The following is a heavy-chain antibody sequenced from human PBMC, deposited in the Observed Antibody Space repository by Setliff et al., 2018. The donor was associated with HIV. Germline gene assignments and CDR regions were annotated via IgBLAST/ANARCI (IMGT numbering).Heavy chain of an antibody. CDR2: IRDDGTNNI. CDR3: AKGAGYSRGWYADY. D-gene: IGHD6-19*01. CDR1: GFTFSSYG. Sequence: GGSLRLSCVASGFTFSSYGMHWVRQAPGKGLEWVAFIRDDGTNNIYYADSVKGRFTISRDKSKNTLNLQMNSLRPEDTAVYYCAKGAGYSRGWYADYWGQGTRVTVSS. J-gene: IGHJ4*02. V-gene: IGHV3-30*02.